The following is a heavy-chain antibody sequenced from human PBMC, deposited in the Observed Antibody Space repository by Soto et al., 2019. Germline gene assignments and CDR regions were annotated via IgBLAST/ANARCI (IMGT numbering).Heavy chain of an antibody. CDR1: GYSFTSYW. Sequence: GESLKLSCKGSGYSFTSYWIGWVRQMPGKGLEWMGIIYPGDSDTRYSPSFQGQVTISADKSISTAYLQWSSLKASDTAMYYCAGPFLLEYSSPFGYYVMDVWRQGTTVT. CDR2: IYPGDSDT. D-gene: IGHD6-6*01. V-gene: IGHV5-51*01. J-gene: IGHJ6*02. CDR3: AGPFLLEYSSPFGYYVMDV.